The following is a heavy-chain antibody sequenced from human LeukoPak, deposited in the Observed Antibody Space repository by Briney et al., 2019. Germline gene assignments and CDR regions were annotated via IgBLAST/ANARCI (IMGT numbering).Heavy chain of an antibody. Sequence: SETLSLTCAVYGGSFSGYYWSWIRQPPGKGLEWIGEINHSGSTYYNPSLKSRVTISVDTSKNQFSLKLSSVTAADTAVYYCARGLLWFGEFDYWGQGTLVTVSS. CDR2: INHSGST. D-gene: IGHD3-10*01. CDR1: GGSFSGYY. V-gene: IGHV4-34*09. CDR3: ARGLLWFGEFDY. J-gene: IGHJ4*02.